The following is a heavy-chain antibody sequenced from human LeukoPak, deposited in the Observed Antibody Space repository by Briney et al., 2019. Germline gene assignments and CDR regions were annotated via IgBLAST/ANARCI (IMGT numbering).Heavy chain of an antibody. Sequence: SETLSLTCTVSGGSISSSSYYWGWIRQPPGEGLEWIGSIYYSGSTYYNPSLKSRVTISVDTSKNQFSLKLSSVTAADTAVYYCARQDFWSGYYFDPWGQGTLVTVSS. V-gene: IGHV4-39*01. D-gene: IGHD3-3*01. CDR3: ARQDFWSGYYFDP. J-gene: IGHJ5*02. CDR1: GGSISSSSYY. CDR2: IYYSGST.